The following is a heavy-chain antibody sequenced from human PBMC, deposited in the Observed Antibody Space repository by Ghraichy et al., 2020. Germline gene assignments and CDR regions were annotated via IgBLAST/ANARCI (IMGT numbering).Heavy chain of an antibody. CDR2: IWYDGSSK. CDR3: ARDIEDSSSWYVLDV. J-gene: IGHJ6*02. D-gene: IGHD6-13*01. Sequence: LSLTCAPSGFTFSSYGMHWVRQAPGKGLEWVAVIWYDGSSKYYADSVKGRFTISRDNSKNTLFLEMNSLRAEDTAVYYCARDIEDSSSWYVLDVWGQGTTVTVSS. CDR1: GFTFSSYG. V-gene: IGHV3-33*01.